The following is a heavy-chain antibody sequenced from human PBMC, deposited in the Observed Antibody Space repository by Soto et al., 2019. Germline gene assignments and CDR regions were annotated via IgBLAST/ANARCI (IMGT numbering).Heavy chain of an antibody. CDR2: IYPGDSDR. V-gene: IGHV5-51*01. Sequence: RVESLTISCKVSGDSFDNYWIGWVLQMPGKGLEWMAIIYPGDSDRRYSPSFQGQVTISADQSISTAYLQWSSLKASDAANYYCVRYRSRDYYYGMDVWGQGTTVTVSS. J-gene: IGHJ6*01. CDR1: GDSFDNYW. CDR3: VRYRSRDYYYGMDV. D-gene: IGHD1-26*01.